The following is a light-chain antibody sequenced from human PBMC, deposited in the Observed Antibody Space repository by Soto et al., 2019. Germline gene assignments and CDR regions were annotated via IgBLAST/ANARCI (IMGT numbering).Light chain of an antibody. Sequence: DIQMTQSPSTLSGSVGDRVTNTCRASQTISSWLAWYQQKPGKAPKLLIYKASTLKSGVPSRFSGSGSGTDFTLTISSLQPEDFATYYCQQLNSYPLTFGGGTKVDIK. CDR2: KAS. CDR3: QQLNSYPLT. J-gene: IGKJ4*01. CDR1: QTISSW. V-gene: IGKV1-5*03.